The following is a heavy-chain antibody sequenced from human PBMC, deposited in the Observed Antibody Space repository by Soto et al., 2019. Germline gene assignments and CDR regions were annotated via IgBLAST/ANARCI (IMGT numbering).Heavy chain of an antibody. CDR2: IWYDGSNK. J-gene: IGHJ4*02. V-gene: IGHV3-33*01. CDR3: ARDCAGYSSGWYQRGGFDY. CDR1: GFTFSSYG. D-gene: IGHD6-19*01. Sequence: QVQLVESGGGVVQPGRSLRLSCAASGFTFSSYGMHWVRQAPGKGLEWVAVIWYDGSNKYYADSVKGRFTISRDNSKKSLXXQMNSLRAEDSAVYYCARDCAGYSSGWYQRGGFDYWGQGTLVTVSS.